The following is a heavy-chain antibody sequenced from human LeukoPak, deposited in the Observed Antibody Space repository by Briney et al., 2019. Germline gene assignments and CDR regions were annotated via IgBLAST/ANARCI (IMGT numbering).Heavy chain of an antibody. Sequence: GSLRLSCAASGFTFTSYAMTWVRQAPGKGLEWVSGISNSGSSTYYADSVKGRFTISRDNAKNTVYLQMNSLRAEDTAVYYCARGGYGHNMDVWGEGTTVTVSS. D-gene: IGHD3-10*01. CDR3: ARGGYGHNMDV. CDR1: GFTFTSYA. V-gene: IGHV3-23*05. J-gene: IGHJ6*03. CDR2: ISNSGSST.